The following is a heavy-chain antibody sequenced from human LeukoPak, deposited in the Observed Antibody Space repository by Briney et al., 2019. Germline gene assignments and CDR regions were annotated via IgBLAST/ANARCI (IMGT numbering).Heavy chain of an antibody. CDR1: GYSISSGYY. CDR2: IYHSGST. D-gene: IGHD6-25*01. CDR3: AKDIIAAGPFDY. Sequence: KSSETLSLTCAASGYSISSGYYWGWIRQPPGKGLEWIGSIYHSGSTYYNPSLKSRVTISVDTSKNQFSLKLSSVTAADTAVYYCAKDIIAAGPFDYWGQGTLVTVSS. J-gene: IGHJ4*02. V-gene: IGHV4-38-2*02.